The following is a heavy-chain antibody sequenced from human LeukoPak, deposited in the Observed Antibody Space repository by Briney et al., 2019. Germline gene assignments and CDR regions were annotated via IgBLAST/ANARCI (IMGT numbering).Heavy chain of an antibody. D-gene: IGHD2-2*01. Sequence: GASVKVSCKASGYTFTSYGISWVRQAPGQGLEWMGWISAYNGNTNYAQKPQGRVTMTTDTSTSTAYMELRSLRSDDTAVYYCARGCSSTSCYAGLGDVWGQGTTVTVSS. CDR2: ISAYNGNT. CDR1: GYTFTSYG. V-gene: IGHV1-18*01. CDR3: ARGCSSTSCYAGLGDV. J-gene: IGHJ6*02.